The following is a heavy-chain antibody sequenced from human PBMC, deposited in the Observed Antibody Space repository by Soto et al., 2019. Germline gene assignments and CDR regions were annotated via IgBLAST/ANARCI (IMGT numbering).Heavy chain of an antibody. CDR2: ISGSSTYI. V-gene: IGHV3-21*01. CDR3: ARGTHGYNFPDY. J-gene: IGHJ4*02. CDR1: GFTFSSYS. Sequence: GGSLRISCAASGFTFSSYSMNWVRQAPGKGLEWVSSISGSSTYIDHADSVKGRFTISRDNAKNSLYLQMNSLRAEDTAVYYCARGTHGYNFPDYWGQGTLVTVSS. D-gene: IGHD5-12*01.